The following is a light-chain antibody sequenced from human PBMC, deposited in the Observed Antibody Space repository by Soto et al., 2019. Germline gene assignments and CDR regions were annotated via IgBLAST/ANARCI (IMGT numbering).Light chain of an antibody. J-gene: IGLJ3*02. CDR3: SSYAGSNIWV. CDR2: EVS. Sequence: QSVLTQPTSASGSPGQSVTISCTGTSSDVGGYNYVSWYQQHPGKAPKLMIYEVSKRPSGVPDRFSGSKSGNTASLTVSGLQAEDEADYYCSSYAGSNIWVFGGGTKLTVL. V-gene: IGLV2-8*01. CDR1: SSDVGGYNY.